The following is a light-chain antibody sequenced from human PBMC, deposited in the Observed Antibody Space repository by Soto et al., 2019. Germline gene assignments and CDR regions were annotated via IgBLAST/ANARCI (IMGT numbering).Light chain of an antibody. Sequence: EIVMTRSPVTLSVSPGERAALSCTASQSVSSNLAWYQQKPGQAPSLLINGAFTRATGIPARFSGTGSGTEFTLTISSLQSEDFALYYCQQYNDWPLTFGQGTKVDIK. CDR2: GAF. CDR1: QSVSSN. J-gene: IGKJ1*01. CDR3: QQYNDWPLT. V-gene: IGKV3-15*01.